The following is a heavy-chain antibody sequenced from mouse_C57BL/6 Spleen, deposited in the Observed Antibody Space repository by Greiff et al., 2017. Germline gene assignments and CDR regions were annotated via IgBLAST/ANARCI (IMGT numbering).Heavy chain of an antibody. V-gene: IGHV1-80*01. D-gene: IGHD1-1*01. J-gene: IGHJ1*03. Sequence: VKLMESGAELVKPGASVKISCKASGYAFSSYWMNWVKQRPGKGLEWIGQIYPGDGDTNYNGKFKGKATLTADKSSSTAYMQLSSLTSEDSAVYFCARAHYYGSSSWYFDVWGTGTTVTVSS. CDR3: ARAHYYGSSSWYFDV. CDR1: GYAFSSYW. CDR2: IYPGDGDT.